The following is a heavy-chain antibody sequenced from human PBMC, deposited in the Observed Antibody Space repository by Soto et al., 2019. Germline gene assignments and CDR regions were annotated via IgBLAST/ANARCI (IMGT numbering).Heavy chain of an antibody. D-gene: IGHD1-26*01. V-gene: IGHV3-23*01. CDR3: AKGSVSVPRPVHMDV. J-gene: IGHJ6*02. CDR1: GFIFSSYA. Sequence: GGSLRLSCAASGFIFSSYAMNWVRQAPGKGLEWVSSISGSGGSTYYADSVKGRFTISRDNSKNTLHLQMNSLRAEDTAVYYCAKGSVSVPRPVHMDVWGQGXTVTVSS. CDR2: ISGSGGST.